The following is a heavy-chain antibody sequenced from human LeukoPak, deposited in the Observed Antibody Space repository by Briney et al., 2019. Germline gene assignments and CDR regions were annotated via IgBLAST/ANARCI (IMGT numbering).Heavy chain of an antibody. V-gene: IGHV1-69*13. CDR2: IIPIFGTA. Sequence: SVKVSCKASGGTFSSYAISWVRQAPGQGLEWMGGIIPIFGTANYAQKFQGRVTITADESTSTAYMELSSLRSEDTAVYYCARGDYYGSGSYSNPPYYFDYWGQGTLVTVPS. CDR1: GGTFSSYA. D-gene: IGHD3-10*01. CDR3: ARGDYYGSGSYSNPPYYFDY. J-gene: IGHJ4*02.